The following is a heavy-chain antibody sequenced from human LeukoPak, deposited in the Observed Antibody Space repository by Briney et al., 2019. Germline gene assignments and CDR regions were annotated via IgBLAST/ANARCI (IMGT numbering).Heavy chain of an antibody. V-gene: IGHV3-23*01. CDR3: ATYKWDCSGGSCYALGFDP. D-gene: IGHD2-15*01. CDR1: GFTFSSYA. Sequence: GGSLRLSCAASGFTFSSYAMSWVRQAPGKGLECVSAISGSGGSTYYADSVKGRFTISRDNSKNTLYLQMNSLRAEDTAVYYCATYKWDCSGGSCYALGFDPWGQGTLVTVSS. CDR2: ISGSGGST. J-gene: IGHJ5*02.